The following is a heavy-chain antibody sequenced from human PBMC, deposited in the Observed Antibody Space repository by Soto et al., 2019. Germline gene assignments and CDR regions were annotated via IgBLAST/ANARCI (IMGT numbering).Heavy chain of an antibody. J-gene: IGHJ6*02. CDR3: ARLSTGEIVAMYYYYGMDV. Sequence: PGESLKISCKGSGYSFTSYWIGWVRQMPGKGLEWMGIIYPGDSDTRYSPSFQGQVTISADKSISTAYLQWSSLKASDTAMYYCARLSTGEIVAMYYYYGMDVWGQGTTVTVSS. D-gene: IGHD5-12*01. CDR2: IYPGDSDT. CDR1: GYSFTSYW. V-gene: IGHV5-51*01.